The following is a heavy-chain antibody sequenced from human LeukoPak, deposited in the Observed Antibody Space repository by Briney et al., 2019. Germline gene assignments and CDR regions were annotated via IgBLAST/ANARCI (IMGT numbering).Heavy chain of an antibody. D-gene: IGHD3-10*02. J-gene: IGHJ6*04. V-gene: IGHV1-18*01. CDR1: GYSFRSYG. CDR2: ISVYNVKT. CDR3: AELGITMIGGV. Sequence: ASVKVSCKASGYSFRSYGITWVRQAPGQGLEWMGWISVYNVKTHYAQNLQGRVAMTTDTSTSTVYMELSSLRSEDTAVYYCAELGITMIGGVWGKGTTVTISS.